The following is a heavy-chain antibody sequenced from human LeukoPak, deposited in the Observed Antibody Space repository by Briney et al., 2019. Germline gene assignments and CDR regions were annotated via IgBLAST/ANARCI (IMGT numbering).Heavy chain of an antibody. D-gene: IGHD1-26*01. CDR3: ASVTPSSGSYYDY. CDR1: GGTLSSYA. V-gene: IGHV1-69*05. J-gene: IGHJ4*02. Sequence: SVKVSCKASGGTLSSYAISWVRQAPGQGLEWMGGIIPIFGTANYAQKLQGRVTITTDESASTAYMELSSLRSEDTAVYYCASVTPSSGSYYDYWGQGTLVTVSS. CDR2: IIPIFGTA.